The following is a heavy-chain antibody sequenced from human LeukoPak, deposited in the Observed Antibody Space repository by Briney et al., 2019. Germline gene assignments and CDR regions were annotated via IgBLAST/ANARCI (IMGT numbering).Heavy chain of an antibody. Sequence: PSQTLSLTCTVSGGSMSSGSYYWSWIRQPAGKGLEWIGRIYTSGSTNYNPSLKSRVTISVDTSKNQFSLKLSSVTAADTAVYYCARGPTTYYYDSSGYYYDYWGQGTLVTVSS. V-gene: IGHV4-61*02. J-gene: IGHJ4*02. CDR3: ARGPTTYYYDSSGYYYDY. CDR1: GGSMSSGSYY. CDR2: IYTSGST. D-gene: IGHD3-22*01.